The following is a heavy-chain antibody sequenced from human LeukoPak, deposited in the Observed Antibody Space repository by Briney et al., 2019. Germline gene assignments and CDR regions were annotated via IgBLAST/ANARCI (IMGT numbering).Heavy chain of an antibody. CDR3: AKWVVPAAISRVSPWFDP. Sequence: QPGGSLRLSCAASGFTFSSYWMSWVRQAPGKGLEWVSAISGSGGSTYYADSVKGRFTISRDNSKNTLYLQMNSLRAEDTAVYYCAKWVVPAAISRVSPWFDPWGQGTLVTVSS. CDR1: GFTFSSYW. J-gene: IGHJ5*02. CDR2: ISGSGGST. V-gene: IGHV3-23*01. D-gene: IGHD2-2*01.